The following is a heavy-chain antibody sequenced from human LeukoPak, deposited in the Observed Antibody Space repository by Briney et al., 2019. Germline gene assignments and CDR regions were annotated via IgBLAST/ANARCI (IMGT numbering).Heavy chain of an antibody. V-gene: IGHV1-18*01. CDR2: ISAYNGNT. J-gene: IGHJ4*02. Sequence: ASVKVSCKASGYTFTSYGISWVRQAPGQGLEWMGWISAYNGNTNYAQKLQGRVTMTTDTSTSTAYMELRSLRSDDTAVYYCAKEGLITPNYYGSDYWGQGTLVTVSS. CDR1: GYTFTSYG. CDR3: AKEGLITPNYYGSDY. D-gene: IGHD3-10*01.